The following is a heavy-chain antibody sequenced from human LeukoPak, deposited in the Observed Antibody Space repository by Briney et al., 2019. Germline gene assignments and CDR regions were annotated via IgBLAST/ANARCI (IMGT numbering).Heavy chain of an antibody. CDR2: ISAYNGNT. Sequence: GASVKVSCKASGYTFTSYGISWVRQAPGQGLEWMGWISAYNGNTNYAQKFQGRVTITADKSTSTAYMELSSLRSEDTAVYYCASPIAAAGGFDYWGQGTLVTVSS. CDR3: ASPIAAAGGFDY. D-gene: IGHD6-13*01. J-gene: IGHJ4*02. CDR1: GYTFTSYG. V-gene: IGHV1-18*01.